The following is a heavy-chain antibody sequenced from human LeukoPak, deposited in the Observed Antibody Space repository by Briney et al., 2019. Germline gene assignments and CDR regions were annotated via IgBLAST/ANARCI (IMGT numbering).Heavy chain of an antibody. J-gene: IGHJ3*02. V-gene: IGHV4-59*12. CDR3: ASATKYDIGGAYAFDI. CDR1: GGSISSYY. D-gene: IGHD3-9*01. Sequence: KPSETLSLTCTVSGGSISSYYWSWLRQPPGKGLEWIGYIYYSGSTNYNPSLKSRVTMSVDTSKNQFSLKLSSVTAADTAVYYCASATKYDIGGAYAFDIWGQGTMVTVSS. CDR2: IYYSGST.